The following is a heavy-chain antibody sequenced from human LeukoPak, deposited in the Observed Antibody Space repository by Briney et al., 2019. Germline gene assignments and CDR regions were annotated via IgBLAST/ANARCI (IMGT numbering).Heavy chain of an antibody. CDR1: GGTFTRDA. D-gene: IGHD1-1*01. V-gene: IGHV1-69*04. J-gene: IGHJ6*04. CDR3: ARGLDWNDLHLDV. Sequence: GASVKVSCELSGGTFTRDAISWVRQAPGEGLEWMGRILPLLSTKNYARKFQGRVTLTADKSTGTAYMELSSLRSEDTAIYYCARGLDWNDLHLDVWGKGTTVIVSS. CDR2: ILPLLSTK.